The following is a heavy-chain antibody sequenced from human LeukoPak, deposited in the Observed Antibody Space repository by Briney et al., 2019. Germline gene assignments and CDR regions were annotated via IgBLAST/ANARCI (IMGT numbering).Heavy chain of an antibody. D-gene: IGHD4-23*01. Sequence: SVKVSCKASGGTFSSYAISWVRQAPGQGLEWMGGIIPIFGTANYAQKFQGRVTITADESTSTAYMELSNLRSDDTALYYCARGPTVVTPDYWGQGTLVTVSS. CDR2: IIPIFGTA. V-gene: IGHV1-69*13. CDR1: GGTFSSYA. CDR3: ARGPTVVTPDY. J-gene: IGHJ4*02.